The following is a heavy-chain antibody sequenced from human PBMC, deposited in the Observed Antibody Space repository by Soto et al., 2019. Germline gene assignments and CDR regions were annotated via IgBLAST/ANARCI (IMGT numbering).Heavy chain of an antibody. D-gene: IGHD2-15*01. CDR3: ARVPSSSGRAHFDY. J-gene: IGHJ4*02. Sequence: QVQLVESGGGVVQPGRSLRLSCAASGFTFSSYAMHWVRQAPGKGLEWVAVISYDGSNKYYADSVKGRFTISRDNSKNTLYLQMTSLRAAATAVYYCARVPSSSGRAHFDYWGQGTLVTVSS. CDR1: GFTFSSYA. CDR2: ISYDGSNK. V-gene: IGHV3-30-3*01.